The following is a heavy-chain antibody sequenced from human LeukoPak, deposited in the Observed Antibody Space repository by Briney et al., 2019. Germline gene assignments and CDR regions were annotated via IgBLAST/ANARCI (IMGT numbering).Heavy chain of an antibody. D-gene: IGHD3-3*01. Sequence: GGSLRLSCAASGFTFSNYWMHWIRQVPGKGLVWVSHIKYDGSATNYADSVKGRFTVSRDNAKNTLYLQMNSLRAEDTAVYYCVSGSLQSGYNFDYWGQGALVTVSS. CDR2: IKYDGSAT. V-gene: IGHV3-74*01. J-gene: IGHJ4*02. CDR3: VSGSLQSGYNFDY. CDR1: GFTFSNYW.